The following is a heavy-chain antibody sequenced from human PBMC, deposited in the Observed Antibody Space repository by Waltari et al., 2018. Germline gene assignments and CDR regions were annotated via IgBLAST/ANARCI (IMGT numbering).Heavy chain of an antibody. J-gene: IGHJ4*02. Sequence: QVQLVESGGSVVQPGKSVTFACEAAVFTFSCYGMHWDRQAPGKGLEWVAVISYYENKKHYAESVRGRYIISRDNSKNTLHLEMNSLRGEDTAIYFCGKDLLSVVMAVENWGQGTLVTVSS. CDR3: GKDLLSVVMAVEN. V-gene: IGHV3-30*18. CDR1: VFTFSCYG. D-gene: IGHD3-22*01. CDR2: ISYYENKK.